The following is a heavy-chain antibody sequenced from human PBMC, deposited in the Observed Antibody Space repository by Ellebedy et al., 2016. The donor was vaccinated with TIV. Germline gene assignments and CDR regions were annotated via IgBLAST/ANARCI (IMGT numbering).Heavy chain of an antibody. J-gene: IGHJ4*02. CDR2: IYYSGTT. V-gene: IGHV4-59*01. D-gene: IGHD4-17*01. Sequence: MPSETLSLTCTVSGGSMTGYYWSWVRQPPGKGLEWIGYIYYSGTTKYNPSLQSRVTISVDTSKNQFSLKVKSLTTADTAVFYFARGLYGDDADYWGQGTLVTVAS. CDR3: ARGLYGDDADY. CDR1: GGSMTGYY.